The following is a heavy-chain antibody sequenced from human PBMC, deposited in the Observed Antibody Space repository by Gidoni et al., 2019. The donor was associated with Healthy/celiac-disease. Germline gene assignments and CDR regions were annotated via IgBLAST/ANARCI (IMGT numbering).Heavy chain of an antibody. Sequence: YGAASGFTFSSYWMSWVRQAPGKGLEWVANIKQDGSEKYYVDSVKGRFTISRDNAKNSLYLQMNSLRAEDTAVYYCARVSNSYYYDSSGYYYDYWGQGTLVTVSS. CDR3: ARVSNSYYYDSSGYYYDY. CDR2: IKQDGSEK. CDR1: GFTFSSYW. D-gene: IGHD3-22*01. V-gene: IGHV3-7*01. J-gene: IGHJ4*02.